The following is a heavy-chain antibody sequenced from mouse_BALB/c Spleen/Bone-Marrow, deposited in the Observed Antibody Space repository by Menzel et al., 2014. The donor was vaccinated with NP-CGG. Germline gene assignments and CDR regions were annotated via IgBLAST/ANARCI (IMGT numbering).Heavy chain of an antibody. CDR1: GYTFTSYT. Sequence: QVQLQQSGAELVRPGASVKMSCKASGYTFTSYTMHWVKQRPGQGLEWTGYINPSSGYTNYNQKFKDKATLTADKSSSTAYMQLSSLTSEDSAVYYCAREGYGNYAYWGQGTLVTVSA. D-gene: IGHD2-10*02. J-gene: IGHJ3*01. CDR2: INPSSGYT. V-gene: IGHV1-4*01. CDR3: AREGYGNYAY.